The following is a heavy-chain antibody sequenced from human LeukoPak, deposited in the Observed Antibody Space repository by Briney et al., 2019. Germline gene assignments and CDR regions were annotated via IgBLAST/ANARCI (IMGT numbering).Heavy chain of an antibody. CDR1: GFTFSSYA. CDR3: ARGRPGIAVAGTIDY. Sequence: GRSLRLSCAASGFTFSSYAMHWVRQAPGKGLEWVAVISYDGSNKYYADSVEGRFTISRDNSKNTLYLQMNSLRAEDTAVYYCARGRPGIAVAGTIDYWGQGTLVTASS. J-gene: IGHJ4*02. CDR2: ISYDGSNK. D-gene: IGHD6-19*01. V-gene: IGHV3-30-3*01.